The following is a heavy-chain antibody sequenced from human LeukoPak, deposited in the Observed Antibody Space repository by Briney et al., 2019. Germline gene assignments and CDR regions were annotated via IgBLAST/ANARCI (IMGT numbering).Heavy chain of an antibody. Sequence: SGTLSLTCAVSGGSISSSNWWSWVRQPPGKGLEWIGEIYHSGSTNYNPSLKSRVTISVDKSKNQFSLKLSSVTAADTAVYYCARDRSSGQTADDAFDIWGQGTMVTVSS. CDR2: IYHSGST. CDR3: ARDRSSGQTADDAFDI. D-gene: IGHD6-6*01. CDR1: GGSISSSNW. J-gene: IGHJ3*02. V-gene: IGHV4-4*02.